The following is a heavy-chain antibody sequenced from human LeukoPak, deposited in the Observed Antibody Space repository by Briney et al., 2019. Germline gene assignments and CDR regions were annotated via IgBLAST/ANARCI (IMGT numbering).Heavy chain of an antibody. Sequence: SETLSLTCTVSGGSISSYYWSWIRQPPRKGLEWIGYIYTSGSTNYNPSLKSRVTISVDTSKNQFSLKLSSVTAADTAVYYCARRAWDYYFDYWGQGTLVTVSS. J-gene: IGHJ4*02. CDR2: IYTSGST. D-gene: IGHD1-26*01. V-gene: IGHV4-4*09. CDR1: GGSISSYY. CDR3: ARRAWDYYFDY.